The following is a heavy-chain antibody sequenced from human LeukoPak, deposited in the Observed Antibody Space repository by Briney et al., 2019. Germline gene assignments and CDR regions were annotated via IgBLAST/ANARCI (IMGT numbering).Heavy chain of an antibody. CDR1: GYSFTSDW. D-gene: IGHD4-17*01. Sequence: GESLKISCKDSGYSFTSDWIGWVRQMPGKGLEWMGIIYPGDSNTKYSPSFQGQVTISADKSISTAYLQWSSLKASDTAMYYCARHVTTVTNLDYWGQGTLVTVSS. V-gene: IGHV5-51*01. CDR2: IYPGDSNT. J-gene: IGHJ4*02. CDR3: ARHVTTVTNLDY.